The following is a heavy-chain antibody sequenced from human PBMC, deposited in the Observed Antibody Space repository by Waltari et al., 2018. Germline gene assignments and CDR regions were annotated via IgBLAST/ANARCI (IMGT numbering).Heavy chain of an antibody. V-gene: IGHV3-30*04. CDR1: EFTFSSYS. CDR3: ARDYCDRRNCHGMDV. D-gene: IGHD3-22*01. J-gene: IGHJ6*02. Sequence: QVQLVGSGGGVVQPGRSLRLSCAASEFTFSSYSLHWVRQAPGKGLEWVAVISYNERNIYYVDSVRGRFTISRDNSKKMLYLQMNSLRAEDTAVYYCARDYCDRRNCHGMDVWGQGTTVTVSS. CDR2: ISYNERNI.